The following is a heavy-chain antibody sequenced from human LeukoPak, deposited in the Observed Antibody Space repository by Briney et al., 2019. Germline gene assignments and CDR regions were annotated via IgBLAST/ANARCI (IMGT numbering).Heavy chain of an antibody. CDR2: IYYSGST. V-gene: IGHV4-31*03. CDR1: GGSISSGGYY. D-gene: IGHD3-16*01. J-gene: IGHJ4*02. CDR3: ARDGGRYFDY. Sequence: SETLCLTCTVSGGSISSGGYYWSWIRQHPVKGLEWIGYIYYSGSTYYNPSLKSRVTISVDTSKNQFSLKLSSVTAADTAVYYCARDGGRYFDYWGQGTLVTVSS.